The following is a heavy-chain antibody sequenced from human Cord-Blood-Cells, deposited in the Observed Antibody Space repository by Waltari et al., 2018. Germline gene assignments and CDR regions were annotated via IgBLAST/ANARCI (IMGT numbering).Heavy chain of an antibody. V-gene: IGHV4-59*01. Sequence: QVQLQESGPGLVKPSETLSLTCTVSGGSISSYYWSWIRQPPGKGLEWIWYIYYSGSTNYNPSLKRRFTISVDTSKNQFSLTLSSVTAADTAVYYCATRSIWGYFDYWGQGTLVTVSS. J-gene: IGHJ4*02. D-gene: IGHD7-27*01. CDR2: IYYSGST. CDR3: ATRSIWGYFDY. CDR1: GGSISSYY.